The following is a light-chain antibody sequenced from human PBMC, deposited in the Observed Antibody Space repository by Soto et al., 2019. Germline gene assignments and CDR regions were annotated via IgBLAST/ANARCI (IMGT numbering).Light chain of an antibody. CDR1: QSVSSSY. Sequence: EIVLTQSPGTLSLSPGERATLSCRASQSVSSSYLAWYQQKPGQAPRLLIYGASSRATGIPDRFSGSGSGTDFTLTISRLEPEDFALYYCQQYCSSPLTFGQGTRLEIK. CDR3: QQYCSSPLT. CDR2: GAS. J-gene: IGKJ5*01. V-gene: IGKV3-20*01.